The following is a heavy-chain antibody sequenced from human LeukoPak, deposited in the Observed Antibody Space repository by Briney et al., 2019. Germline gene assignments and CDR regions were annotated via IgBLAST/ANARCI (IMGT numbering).Heavy chain of an antibody. D-gene: IGHD4-17*01. Sequence: GGSQNLSCAASGFTFSSYWMHWVRQAPGKGLVWVSRINSDGSSTNYADSVKGRFTISRDKSKNTLFLQMNSLRAEDTAVYYCAKSYGDYLGYFDSWGQGTLVTVSS. CDR1: GFTFSSYW. CDR2: INSDGSST. J-gene: IGHJ4*02. V-gene: IGHV3-74*01. CDR3: AKSYGDYLGYFDS.